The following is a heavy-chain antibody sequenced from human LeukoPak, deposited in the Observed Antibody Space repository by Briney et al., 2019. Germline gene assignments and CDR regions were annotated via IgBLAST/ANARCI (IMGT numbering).Heavy chain of an antibody. CDR2: ISAYNGNT. CDR1: GYTFTSYG. Sequence: ASVKVSCKASGYTFTSYGIIWVRQAPGQGLEYMGWISAYNGNTHYARKLQGRVTMSTDTATSTAYMELRSLGSDDTAVYYCARVELRWSGELLFGKKNWFDPWGQGTLVTVSS. CDR3: ARVELRWSGELLFGKKNWFDP. V-gene: IGHV1-18*01. D-gene: IGHD3-10*01. J-gene: IGHJ5*02.